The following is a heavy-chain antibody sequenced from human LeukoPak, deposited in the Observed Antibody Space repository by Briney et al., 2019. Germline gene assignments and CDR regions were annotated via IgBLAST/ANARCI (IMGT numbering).Heavy chain of an antibody. Sequence: SETLSLTCTVSGGSISSYYWSWIRQPPGKGLEWIGYTYYSGSTNYNPSLKSRVTISVDTSKNQFSLKLSSVTAADTAVYYCAARIAAAGIWFDPWGQGTLVTVSS. CDR1: GGSISSYY. V-gene: IGHV4-59*01. J-gene: IGHJ5*02. CDR2: TYYSGST. D-gene: IGHD6-13*01. CDR3: AARIAAAGIWFDP.